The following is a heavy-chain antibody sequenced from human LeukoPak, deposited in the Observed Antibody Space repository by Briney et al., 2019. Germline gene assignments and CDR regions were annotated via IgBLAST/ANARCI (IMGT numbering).Heavy chain of an antibody. CDR1: GGSISSSNW. V-gene: IGHV4-4*02. Sequence: PSGTLSLTCAVSGGSISSSNWWSWVRQPPGKELEWIGEIYHSGSTNYNPSLKSRVTISVDKSKNQFTLKLNSVTAADTAVYYCARDSIAGGYYYYLDVWGKGTTVTVSS. CDR3: ARDSIAGGYYYYLDV. CDR2: IYHSGST. D-gene: IGHD3-10*01. J-gene: IGHJ6*03.